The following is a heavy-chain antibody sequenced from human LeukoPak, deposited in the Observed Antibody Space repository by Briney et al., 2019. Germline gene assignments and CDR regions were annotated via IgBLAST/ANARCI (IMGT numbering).Heavy chain of an antibody. J-gene: IGHJ4*02. CDR3: AHGEMATNAWYFDH. Sequence: ESGPTLVKRTQTLTLTCTFSGFSLSTSGVGVGWIRQPPGEALERLALIYWDDDKRYSPPLKNRLTITRDTSKNQLVLTMTNMDPVDTATYYCAHGEMATNAWYFDHWGQGVLVTVSS. CDR1: GFSLSTSGVG. D-gene: IGHD5-24*01. V-gene: IGHV2-5*02. CDR2: IYWDDDK.